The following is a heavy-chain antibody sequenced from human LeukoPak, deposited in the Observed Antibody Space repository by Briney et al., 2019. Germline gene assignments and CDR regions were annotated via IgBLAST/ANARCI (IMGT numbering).Heavy chain of an antibody. CDR1: GGSISSHF. J-gene: IGHJ4*02. CDR3: TKAAQWLAFDY. CDR2: IYNSGTI. D-gene: IGHD6-19*01. Sequence: SETLSLTCTVSGGSISSHFWGWIRQPPGKGLEWIGNIYNSGTINYNPSLNSRVTMSVDTSKNQLSLQLTSVTAADTAVYYCTKAAQWLAFDYWGRGTLVTVSS. V-gene: IGHV4-59*11.